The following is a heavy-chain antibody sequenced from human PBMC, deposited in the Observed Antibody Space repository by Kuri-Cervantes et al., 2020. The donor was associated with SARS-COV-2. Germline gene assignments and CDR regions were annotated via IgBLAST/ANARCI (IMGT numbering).Heavy chain of an antibody. CDR2: INPNSGGT. J-gene: IGHJ5*02. CDR1: GYTFTGYY. V-gene: IGHV1-2*02. CDR3: ARDLWSVVRGVIARWFDP. Sequence: GGSLRLSCKASGYTFTGYYMHWVRQAPGQGLEWMGWINPNSGGTNYAQKFQGRATMTRDTSISTAYMELSRLRSDDTAVYYCARDLWSVVRGVIARWFDPWGQGTLVTVSS. D-gene: IGHD3-10*01.